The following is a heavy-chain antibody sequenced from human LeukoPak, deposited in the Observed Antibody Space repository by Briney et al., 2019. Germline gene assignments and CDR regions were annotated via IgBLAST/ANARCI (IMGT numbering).Heavy chain of an antibody. J-gene: IGHJ6*03. Sequence: GASVKVSCKASGYTFTTYYMHWVRQAPGQGLEWMGIINPSDGSTTYPQKFQGRVAMTRDTSTSTIYVELSSLRSEDTAVYYCARVIDPLYYYYYMDVWGKGTTVTVSS. CDR2: INPSDGST. V-gene: IGHV1-46*01. CDR1: GYTFTTYY. CDR3: ARVIDPLYYYYYMDV.